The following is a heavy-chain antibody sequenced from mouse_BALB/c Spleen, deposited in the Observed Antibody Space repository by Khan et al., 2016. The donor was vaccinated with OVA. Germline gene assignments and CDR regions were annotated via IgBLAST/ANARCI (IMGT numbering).Heavy chain of an antibody. CDR3: TRDRIDY. V-gene: IGHV1-7*01. Sequence: QVQLKQSGAERAKPGASVKMSCKASGYTFTTYWLHWVKQRPGQGLEWIGYINPTSGYTDYNEKFKDRATLSADKSCSTAYMQRGSLTAEDSAVYCCTRDRIDYWGQGTTLTVAS. CDR1: GYTFTTYW. CDR2: INPTSGYT. J-gene: IGHJ2*01.